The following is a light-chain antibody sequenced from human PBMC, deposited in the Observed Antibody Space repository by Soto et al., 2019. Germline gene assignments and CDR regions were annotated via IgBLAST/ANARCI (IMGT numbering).Light chain of an antibody. CDR1: HSISDY. CDR2: GAS. CDR3: QQSSSALYT. J-gene: IGKJ2*01. Sequence: DIQMTQSPSSLSAYVGDRVTITCRASHSISDYLNWYQHKPGKAPKLLISGASTLESGVPARFSGSGSGTDFTLTISSLQPEDVATYYCQQSSSALYTFGQGTKLEIK. V-gene: IGKV1-39*01.